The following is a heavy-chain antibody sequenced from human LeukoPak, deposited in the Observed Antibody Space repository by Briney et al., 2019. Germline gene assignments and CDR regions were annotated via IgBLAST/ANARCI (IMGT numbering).Heavy chain of an antibody. CDR2: ISYDGSNK. Sequence: PGGSLRLSCAASGFTFSSYGMHWVRQAPGKGLEWVAVISYDGSNKYYADSVKGRFTISRDNSKNTLYLQMNSLRAEDTAVYYCAKDRIAAASTGYDYWGQGTLVTVSS. D-gene: IGHD6-13*01. J-gene: IGHJ4*02. CDR3: AKDRIAAASTGYDY. V-gene: IGHV3-30*18. CDR1: GFTFSSYG.